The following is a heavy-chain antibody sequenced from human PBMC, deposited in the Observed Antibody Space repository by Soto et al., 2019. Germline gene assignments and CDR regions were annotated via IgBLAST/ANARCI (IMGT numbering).Heavy chain of an antibody. CDR3: ARTVTKRGVGDAFRI. Sequence: QLQLQESGPGLVKPSETLSLTCTVSGDSITSNSYYWGWIRQPPGKGLEWIGSIYYSGYTYYNPSLKSRVSISVDPSKNQLSLMLISVTAADTAVDYCARTVTKRGVGDAFRIWGQGTLVTVSS. CDR1: GDSITSNSYY. CDR2: IYYSGYT. J-gene: IGHJ3*02. V-gene: IGHV4-39*01. D-gene: IGHD4-17*01.